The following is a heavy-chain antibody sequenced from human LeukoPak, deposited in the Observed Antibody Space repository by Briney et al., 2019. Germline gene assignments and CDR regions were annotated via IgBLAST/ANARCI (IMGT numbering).Heavy chain of an antibody. CDR1: GYILSKLS. V-gene: IGHV1-24*01. D-gene: IGHD3-16*01. CDR3: TTGLRNALDI. J-gene: IGHJ3*02. Sequence: ASVKVSCKVSGYILSKLSMHWVRQAPGKGLEWMGGFDPEDGETIYAQKFQGRVTMTDDISTDIAYMDLSSLRSEDTAVYYCTTGLRNALDIWGQGTMVTVSS. CDR2: FDPEDGET.